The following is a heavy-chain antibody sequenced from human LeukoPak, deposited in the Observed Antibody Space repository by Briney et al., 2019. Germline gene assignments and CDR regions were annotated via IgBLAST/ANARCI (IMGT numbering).Heavy chain of an antibody. CDR3: ARSPGDYGSGSYYNGGDY. D-gene: IGHD3-10*01. V-gene: IGHV3-48*03. CDR2: INSSGSTI. J-gene: IGHJ4*02. CDR1: GFTFSSYE. Sequence: GGSLRLSCAASGFTFSSYEMNWVRQAPGKGLEWVSYINSSGSTIYYADSVKGRFTISRDNAKNSLYLQMNSLRAEDTAVYYCARSPGDYGSGSYYNGGDYWGQGTLVTVSS.